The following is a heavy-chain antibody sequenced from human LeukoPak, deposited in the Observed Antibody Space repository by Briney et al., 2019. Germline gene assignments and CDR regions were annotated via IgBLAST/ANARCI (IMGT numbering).Heavy chain of an antibody. J-gene: IGHJ4*02. D-gene: IGHD6-13*01. CDR2: IYYSGST. CDR1: GGSISSYY. Sequence: SETLSLTCTVSGGSISSYYWSWIRQPPGKGLEWIGYIYYSGSTNYNPSLKSRVTMSVDTSKNQFSLKLSSVTAADTAVYYCARESAAAGPGRAYFDYWGQGTLVTVSS. CDR3: ARESAAAGPGRAYFDY. V-gene: IGHV4-59*12.